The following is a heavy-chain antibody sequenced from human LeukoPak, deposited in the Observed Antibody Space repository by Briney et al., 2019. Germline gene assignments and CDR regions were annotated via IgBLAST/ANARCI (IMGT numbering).Heavy chain of an antibody. Sequence: NPGGSLRLSCAASGFTFSTYSMNWVRRAPGMGLEWVSSISSSTAYIHYADSMKGRFTVSRDNAKNSLYLQMDSLRAEDTAVYYCARSGDYGDYVGSTDAFDFWGQGTMVTVSS. V-gene: IGHV3-21*06. CDR3: ARSGDYGDYVGSTDAFDF. D-gene: IGHD4-17*01. J-gene: IGHJ3*01. CDR2: ISSSTAYI. CDR1: GFTFSTYS.